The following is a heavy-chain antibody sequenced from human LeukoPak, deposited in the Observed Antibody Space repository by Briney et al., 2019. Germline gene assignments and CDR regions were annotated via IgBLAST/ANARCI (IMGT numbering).Heavy chain of an antibody. V-gene: IGHV4-39*07. CDR3: ARAGYVFDAFDI. Sequence: SETLSLTCTVSGGSISSSSYYWGWIRQPPGKGLEWIGSIYYSGSTYYNPSLKSRVTISVDTSKNQFSLKLSSVTAADTAVYYCARAGYVFDAFDIWGQGTMVTVSS. CDR2: IYYSGST. D-gene: IGHD5-18*01. J-gene: IGHJ3*02. CDR1: GGSISSSSYY.